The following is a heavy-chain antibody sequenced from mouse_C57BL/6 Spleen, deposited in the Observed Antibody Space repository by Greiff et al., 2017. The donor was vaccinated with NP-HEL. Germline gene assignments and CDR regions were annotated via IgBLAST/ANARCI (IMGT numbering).Heavy chain of an antibody. V-gene: IGHV1-7*01. Sequence: QVQLKQSGAELAKPGASVKLSCKASGYTFTSYWMHWVKQRPGQGLEWIGYINPSSGYTKYNQKFKDKATLTADKSSSTAYMQLSSLTYEDSAVYYCARSVYDYDDYYYAMDYWGQGTSVTVSS. D-gene: IGHD2-4*01. CDR1: GYTFTSYW. J-gene: IGHJ4*01. CDR3: ARSVYDYDDYYYAMDY. CDR2: INPSSGYT.